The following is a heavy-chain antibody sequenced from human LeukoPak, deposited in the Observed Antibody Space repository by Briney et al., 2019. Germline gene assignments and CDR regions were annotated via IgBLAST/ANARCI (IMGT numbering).Heavy chain of an antibody. Sequence: PGGSLRLSCAASGFTFSSYGMHWVRQAPGKGLEWVAFIRYDGSNKYYADSVKGRFTISRDNSKNTLYLQMNSLRVEDTAVYYCAKDQRFLEWLLSNDAFDIWGQGTMVTVSS. CDR3: AKDQRFLEWLLSNDAFDI. D-gene: IGHD3-3*01. J-gene: IGHJ3*02. V-gene: IGHV3-30*02. CDR1: GFTFSSYG. CDR2: IRYDGSNK.